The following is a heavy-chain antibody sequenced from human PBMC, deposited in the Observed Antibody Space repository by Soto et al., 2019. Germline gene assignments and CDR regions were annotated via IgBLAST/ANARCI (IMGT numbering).Heavy chain of an antibody. CDR3: ARASAQMTTVYY. Sequence: SETLSLTXAVSGGSISSSNWWSWVRQPPGKGLEWIGEIYHSGSTNYNPSLKSRVTISVDKSKNQFSLKLSSVTAADTAVYYCARASAQMTTVYYWGQGTLVTVSS. J-gene: IGHJ4*02. V-gene: IGHV4-4*02. CDR2: IYHSGST. CDR1: GGSISSSNW. D-gene: IGHD4-17*01.